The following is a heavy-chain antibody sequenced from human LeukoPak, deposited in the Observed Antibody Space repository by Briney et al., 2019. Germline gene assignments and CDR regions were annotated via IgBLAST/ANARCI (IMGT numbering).Heavy chain of an antibody. V-gene: IGHV3-74*01. Sequence: SGGSLRLSCAASGFTFSSYSMNWVRQAPGKGLVWVSRMNSDGTTTDYADSVKGRFTISRDNAKNTLYLQMNSLTVEDTAVYYCTIAGSYRFDYWGQGTLVTVSP. CDR2: MNSDGTTT. D-gene: IGHD3-16*02. J-gene: IGHJ4*02. CDR3: TIAGSYRFDY. CDR1: GFTFSSYS.